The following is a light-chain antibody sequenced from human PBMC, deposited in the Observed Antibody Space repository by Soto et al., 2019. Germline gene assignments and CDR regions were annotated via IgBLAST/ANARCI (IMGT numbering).Light chain of an antibody. CDR1: QSFGSS. V-gene: IGKV1-5*01. J-gene: IGKJ1*01. Sequence: IKMNHSPSTLSASVGDRVTITCRASQSFGSSLAWYQQKPGKAPKLLISDASSLERGVPSRFSGSGSGTEFTLTIRSLQPDDFATYYCQHFNSYPWTFGQGTKVDI. CDR2: DAS. CDR3: QHFNSYPWT.